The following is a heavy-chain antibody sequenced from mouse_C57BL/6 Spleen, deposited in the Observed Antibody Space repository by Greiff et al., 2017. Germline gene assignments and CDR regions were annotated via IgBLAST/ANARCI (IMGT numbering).Heavy chain of an antibody. CDR1: GYTFTSYW. J-gene: IGHJ3*01. D-gene: IGHD2-3*01. V-gene: IGHV1-64*01. CDR2: IHPNSGST. Sequence: QVQLKQSGAELVKPGASVKLSCKASGYTFTSYWMHWVKQRPGQGLEWIGMIHPNSGSTNYNEKFKSKATLTVDKSSSTAYMQLSSLTSEDSAVYYCAREVALLYDGYSLFAYWGQGTLVTVSA. CDR3: AREVALLYDGYSLFAY.